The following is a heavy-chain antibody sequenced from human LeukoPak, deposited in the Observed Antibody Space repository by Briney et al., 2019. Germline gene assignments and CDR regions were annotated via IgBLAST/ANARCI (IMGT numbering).Heavy chain of an antibody. CDR3: ARGSNFWSGYTIYCFDS. CDR1: GGSFSGYY. CDR2: INHSGST. J-gene: IGHJ4*02. D-gene: IGHD3-3*01. Sequence: PSETLSLTCAVYGGSFSGYYWSWIRQPPGKGLEWIGEINHSGSTNYNPSLKSRVTISVDTSKNQFSLKLSSVTAADTAVYYCARGSNFWSGYTIYCFDSWGQGTLVTVSS. V-gene: IGHV4-34*01.